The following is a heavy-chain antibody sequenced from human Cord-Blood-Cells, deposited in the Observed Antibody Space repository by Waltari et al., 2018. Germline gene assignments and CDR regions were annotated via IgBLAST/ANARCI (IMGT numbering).Heavy chain of an antibody. Sequence: QVQLQESGPGLVKPSETLSLTCAVSGYSISSGYYWGWIRQPPGKGLGWIGSIYHSGSTYYNPALKSRVTISVDTSKNQFSLKLGSVTAADTAVYYCARVGIAAATINWFDPWGQGTLVTVSS. D-gene: IGHD6-13*01. CDR3: ARVGIAAATINWFDP. J-gene: IGHJ5*02. CDR1: GYSISSGYY. V-gene: IGHV4-38-2*01. CDR2: IYHSGST.